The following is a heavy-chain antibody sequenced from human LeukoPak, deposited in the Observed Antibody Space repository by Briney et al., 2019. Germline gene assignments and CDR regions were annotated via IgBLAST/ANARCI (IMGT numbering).Heavy chain of an antibody. J-gene: IGHJ4*02. D-gene: IGHD5-18*01. CDR1: GFTFSSYG. CDR3: AKDRGYSHGFDY. Sequence: PGRFLRLSCAASGFTFSSYGMHWVRQAPGKGLEWVAGISYDGRSKEYVDSVKGRFTISRDNSKNTLYLQMNSLRAEDTAVYYCAKDRGYSHGFDYWGQGTQLTVSS. CDR2: ISYDGRSK. V-gene: IGHV3-30*18.